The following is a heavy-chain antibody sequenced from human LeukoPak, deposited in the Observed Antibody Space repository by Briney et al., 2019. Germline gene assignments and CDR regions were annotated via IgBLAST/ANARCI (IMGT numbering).Heavy chain of an antibody. CDR2: IYYSGST. V-gene: IGHV4-39*01. Sequence: SETLSLTCTVSGGSISSSSYYWGWIRQPPGKGLEWIGSIYYSGSTYYNPSPKSRVTISVDTSRNQFSLKLSSVTAADTAVYYCARLRSLINYYFDYWGQGTLVTVSS. CDR1: GGSISSSSYY. J-gene: IGHJ4*02. D-gene: IGHD1-1*01. CDR3: ARLRSLINYYFDY.